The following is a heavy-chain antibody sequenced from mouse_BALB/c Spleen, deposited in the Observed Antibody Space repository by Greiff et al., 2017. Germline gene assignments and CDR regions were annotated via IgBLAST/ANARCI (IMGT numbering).Heavy chain of an antibody. CDR2: IWGDGST. D-gene: IGHD2-1*01. CDR3: ARESNLPPYYYAMDY. CDR1: GFSLTGYG. Sequence: QVQLKQSGPGLVAPSQSLSITCTVSGFSLTGYGVNWVRQPPGKGLEWLGMIWGDGSTDYNSALKSRLSISKDNSKSQVFLKMNSLQTDDTARYYCARESNLPPYYYAMDYWGQGTSVTVSS. V-gene: IGHV2-6-7*01. J-gene: IGHJ4*01.